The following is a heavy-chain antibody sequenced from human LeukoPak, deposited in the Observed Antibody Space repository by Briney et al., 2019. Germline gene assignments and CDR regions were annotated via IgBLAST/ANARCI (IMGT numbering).Heavy chain of an antibody. CDR2: ISYSGST. Sequence: SETLSLTCTVSGGSINSYYWSWIRQPPGKGLEWIEYISYSGSTNHNPSLKSRVTISLDTSKNQFFLKLSSVTAADTALYYCARGNANWGQGTLVTVSS. J-gene: IGHJ4*02. V-gene: IGHV4-59*01. CDR3: ARGNAN. CDR1: GGSINSYY.